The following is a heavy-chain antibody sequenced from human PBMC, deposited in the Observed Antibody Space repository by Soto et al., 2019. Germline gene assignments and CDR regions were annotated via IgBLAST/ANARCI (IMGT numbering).Heavy chain of an antibody. D-gene: IGHD3-3*01. CDR3: ARSPLYYDFRSSWFDP. V-gene: IGHV3-21*01. Sequence: SGGSLRLSCAASGFTFSSYSMNWVRQAPGKGLEWVSSISSSSSYIYYADSVKGRFTISRDNAKNLLYLQMNSLRAEDTAVYYCARSPLYYDFRSSWFDPWGQGTLVTVSS. CDR2: ISSSSSYI. J-gene: IGHJ5*02. CDR1: GFTFSSYS.